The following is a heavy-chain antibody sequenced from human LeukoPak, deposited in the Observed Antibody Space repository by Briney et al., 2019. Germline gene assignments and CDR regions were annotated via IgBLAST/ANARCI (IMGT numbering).Heavy chain of an antibody. V-gene: IGHV3-7*01. D-gene: IGHD6-13*01. J-gene: IGHJ3*02. Sequence: GGSLRLSCAASVFSFSSYWMSWVRQAPGKGLEWVANTKQDGSDKYYVDSVKGRFTISRDNAKNSLYLQMNSLRTEDTAVYYCAKDRAAGVNDAFDIWGQGTMVTVSS. CDR1: VFSFSSYW. CDR3: AKDRAAGVNDAFDI. CDR2: TKQDGSDK.